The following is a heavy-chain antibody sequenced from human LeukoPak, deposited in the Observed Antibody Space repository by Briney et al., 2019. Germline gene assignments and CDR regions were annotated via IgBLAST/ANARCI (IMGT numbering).Heavy chain of an antibody. CDR3: ARAPIAYRYFDL. V-gene: IGHV1-2*04. CDR1: GYTFTGYY. Sequence: ASVKVSCKASGYTFTGYYMHWVRQAPGQGLEWMGWINPNSGGTNYAQRFQGWVTMTRDTSISTAYMELSRLRSDDTAVYYCARAPIAYRYFDLWGRGTLVTVSS. CDR2: INPNSGGT. J-gene: IGHJ2*01.